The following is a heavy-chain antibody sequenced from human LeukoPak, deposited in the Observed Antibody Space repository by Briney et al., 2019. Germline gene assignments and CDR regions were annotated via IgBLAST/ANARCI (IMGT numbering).Heavy chain of an antibody. J-gene: IGHJ6*02. CDR2: IYHSGST. CDR3: ARDKAKATQPNYYYGMDV. CDR1: GGSISSYY. Sequence: PSETLSLTCTVSGGSISSYYWSWIRQPPGKGLEWIGEIYHSGSTKYNPSLKSRVTISVDKSKNQFSLKLSSVTAADTAVYYCARDKAKATQPNYYYGMDVWGQGTTVTVSS. V-gene: IGHV4-59*12.